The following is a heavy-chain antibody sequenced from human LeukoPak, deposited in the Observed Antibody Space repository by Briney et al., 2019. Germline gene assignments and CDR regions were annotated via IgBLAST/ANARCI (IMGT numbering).Heavy chain of an antibody. Sequence: SETLSLTCNVSGYSISTGYYWGWIRQPPGKGLEWIGSIDHSGTLYYNPSLKSRVTISVDTSKNQFSLKLSSVTAADTAVYYCARDARDAYYDFWSGYYTDYFDYWGQGTLVTVSS. J-gene: IGHJ4*02. CDR2: IDHSGTL. D-gene: IGHD3-3*01. CDR1: GYSISTGYY. V-gene: IGHV4-38-2*02. CDR3: ARDARDAYYDFWSGYYTDYFDY.